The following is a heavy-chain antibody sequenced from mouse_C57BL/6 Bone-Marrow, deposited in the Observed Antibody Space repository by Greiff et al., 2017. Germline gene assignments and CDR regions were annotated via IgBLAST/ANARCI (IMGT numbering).Heavy chain of an antibody. CDR2: IRSKSNNYAT. Sequence: DVHLVESGGGLVQPKGSLKLSCAASGFSFNTYAMNWVRQAPGKGLEWVARIRSKSNNYATYYADSVKDRFTISRDDSESMLYLQMNNLKTEDTAMYYCVRHASPYYVDYWGQGTTLTVSA. D-gene: IGHD6-1*01. CDR1: GFSFNTYA. CDR3: VRHASPYYVDY. J-gene: IGHJ2*01. V-gene: IGHV10-1*01.